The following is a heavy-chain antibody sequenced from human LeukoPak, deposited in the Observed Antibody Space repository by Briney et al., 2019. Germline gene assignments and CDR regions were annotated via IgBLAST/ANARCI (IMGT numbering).Heavy chain of an antibody. CDR3: ASLTGTYVY. D-gene: IGHD1-7*01. Sequence: GGSLRLSCAASGFTFSSYSMNWVREAPGQGLEWVSSISSSSSYIYYADSVKGRFTISRDNAKNSLYLQMNSLRAEDTAVYYCASLTGTYVYWGQGTLVTVSS. CDR1: GFTFSSYS. V-gene: IGHV3-21*01. CDR2: ISSSSSYI. J-gene: IGHJ4*02.